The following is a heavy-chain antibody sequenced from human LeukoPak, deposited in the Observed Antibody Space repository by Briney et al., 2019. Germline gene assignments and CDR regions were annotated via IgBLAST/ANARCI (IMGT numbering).Heavy chain of an antibody. CDR2: ISSSGSTT. CDR3: ATQGGTDYYDSSGYFDVFDI. V-gene: IGHV3-48*03. CDR1: GFTFSSYE. J-gene: IGHJ3*02. Sequence: PGGSLRLSCAASGFTFSSYEMNWVRQAPRKGLEWVSYISSSGSTTYYADSVKGRFTISRDNAKNSLYQQMNSLRAEDTAVYYCATQGGTDYYDSSGYFDVFDIWGQGRMLTVCS. D-gene: IGHD3-22*01.